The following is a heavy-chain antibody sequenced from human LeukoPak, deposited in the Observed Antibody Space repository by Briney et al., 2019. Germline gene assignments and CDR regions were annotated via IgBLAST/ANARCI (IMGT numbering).Heavy chain of an antibody. J-gene: IGHJ3*02. V-gene: IGHV3-53*01. CDR1: GLTFSSHW. Sequence: TGGSLRLSCAASGLTFSSHWMHWVRQAPGKGLEWVSVIYSGGSTYYADSVKGRFTISRDNSKNTLYLQMNSLRAEDTAVYYCAGAIAYGDYAFDIWGQGTMVTVSS. CDR3: AGAIAYGDYAFDI. CDR2: IYSGGST. D-gene: IGHD4-17*01.